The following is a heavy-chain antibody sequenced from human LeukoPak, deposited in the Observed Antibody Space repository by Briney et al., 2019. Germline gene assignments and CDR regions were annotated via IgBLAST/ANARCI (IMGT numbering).Heavy chain of an antibody. CDR3: ARENFRGSYGFDY. J-gene: IGHJ4*02. D-gene: IGHD3-16*01. V-gene: IGHV3-48*02. CDR1: GFTFSSYS. Sequence: PGGSLRLSCAASGFTFSSYSMNWVRQAPGKGLEWVSYISSSSTIYYADSVKGRFTISRDNAKNSLYLQMNSLRDEDTAVYYCARENFRGSYGFDYWGQGILVTVSS. CDR2: ISSSSTI.